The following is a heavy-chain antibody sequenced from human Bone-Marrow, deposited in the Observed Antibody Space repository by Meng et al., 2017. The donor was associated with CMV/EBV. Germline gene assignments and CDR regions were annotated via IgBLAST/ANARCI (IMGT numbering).Heavy chain of an antibody. D-gene: IGHD3-16*01. CDR1: GYTFTSYY. J-gene: IGHJ6*02. CDR2: INPSGGST. Sequence: ASVKVSCKASGYTFTSYYMHWVRQAPGQGLEWMGIINPSGGSTSYAQKFQGRVTMTRETSTSTVYMELSSLRSEDTAVYYCARDLGGGLQYTYYYYGMDVWGQGTTVTVSS. V-gene: IGHV1-46*01. CDR3: ARDLGGGLQYTYYYYGMDV.